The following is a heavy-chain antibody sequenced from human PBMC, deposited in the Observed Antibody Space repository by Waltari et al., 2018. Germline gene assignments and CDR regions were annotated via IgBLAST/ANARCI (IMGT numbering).Heavy chain of an antibody. Sequence: QVQLVQSGAEMKKPGASVKVSCQASGYTFTDYYINWVRQAPGQGLEWMGWISPNSGGTNYAQKFQGRVTMTRDTATSTAYMELGSLRSDDTAVYYCAKDRGVGATTTEAFDFWGQGTVVNVSS. CDR3: AKDRGVGATTTEAFDF. D-gene: IGHD1-26*01. CDR1: GYTFTDYY. CDR2: ISPNSGGT. J-gene: IGHJ3*01. V-gene: IGHV1-2*02.